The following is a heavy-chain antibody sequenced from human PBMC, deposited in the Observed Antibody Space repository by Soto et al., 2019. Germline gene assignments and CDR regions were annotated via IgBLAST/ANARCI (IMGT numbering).Heavy chain of an antibody. D-gene: IGHD6-13*01. V-gene: IGHV3-21*01. CDR1: GFTFSSYS. Sequence: EVQLVESGGGLVKPGGSLRLSCAASGFTFSSYSMNWVRQAPGKGLEWVSSISSSSSYIYYADSVKGRFTISRDNAKNSLYLQMNSLRAEDTAVYYCARSHPYSSSWYPPNYFDYWGQGTLVTVSS. CDR2: ISSSSSYI. CDR3: ARSHPYSSSWYPPNYFDY. J-gene: IGHJ4*02.